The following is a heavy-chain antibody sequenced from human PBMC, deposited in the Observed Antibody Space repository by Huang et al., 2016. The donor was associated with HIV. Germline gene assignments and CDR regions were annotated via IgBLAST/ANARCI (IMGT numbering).Heavy chain of an antibody. D-gene: IGHD4-17*01. V-gene: IGHV3-49*03. CDR1: GFIFNDFA. J-gene: IGHJ6*03. CDR3: SPSGDDYFYFYTDV. CDR2: VRSKACGGAS. Sequence: QLVESGGDSVQSGRSLRLSCRGSGFIFNDFAINWFRKSPGRGLEGIGVVRSKACGGASKSAPSVKDRFTVSRDEAKNVAFLQMDNLQVDDTAIYYCSPSGDDYFYFYTDVWGNGTTVIVS.